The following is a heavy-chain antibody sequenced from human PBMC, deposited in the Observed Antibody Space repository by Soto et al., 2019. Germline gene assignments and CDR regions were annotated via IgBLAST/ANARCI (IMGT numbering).Heavy chain of an antibody. CDR2: IWYDGSNK. J-gene: IGHJ3*01. Sequence: QVQMVESGGGVVQPGRSLRLSCAASGFLFSTYGMHWVRQAPGKGLEWVAVIWYDGSNKYYADSVRGRFTITRDNSEDKLYLEMISMRAEDTAVYYCARAVAPFDFWGQGRMVTVSS. CDR1: GFLFSTYG. V-gene: IGHV3-33*01. D-gene: IGHD2-21*01. CDR3: ARAVAPFDF.